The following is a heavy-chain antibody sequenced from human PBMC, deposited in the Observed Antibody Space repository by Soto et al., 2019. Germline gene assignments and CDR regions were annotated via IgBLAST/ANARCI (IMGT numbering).Heavy chain of an antibody. CDR2: IYYTGST. CDR1: GGSFSSGDYY. CDR3: ARFYGLGGGGYDFDY. D-gene: IGHD3-16*01. Sequence: QVQLQESGPGLVKPSQTLSLTCTVSGGSFSSGDYYWSWIRQPPGKGLEWIGYIYYTGSTYCNPSLKSRVTISVDTSKNQFSLKLSSVTAADTAVYYCARFYGLGGGGYDFDYWGQGTLVTVSS. J-gene: IGHJ4*02. V-gene: IGHV4-30-4*01.